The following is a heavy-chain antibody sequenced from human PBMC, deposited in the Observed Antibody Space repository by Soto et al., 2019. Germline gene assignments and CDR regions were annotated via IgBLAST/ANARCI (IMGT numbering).Heavy chain of an antibody. V-gene: IGHV1-2*02. J-gene: IGHJ5*02. D-gene: IGHD6-25*01. CDR3: ASSDSPYQRNRYNWFDP. Sequence: VSVKVSCKASGYAFTGYYMHWLRQAPGQGLEWMGWINPNSGGTNYAQKFQGRVTMTRDTSISTAYMELSRLRSDDTAVYYCASSDSPYQRNRYNWFDPWGQGTLVTVSS. CDR1: GYAFTGYY. CDR2: INPNSGGT.